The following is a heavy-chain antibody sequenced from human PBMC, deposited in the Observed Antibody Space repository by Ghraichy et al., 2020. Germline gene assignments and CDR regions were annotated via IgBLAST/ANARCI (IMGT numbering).Heavy chain of an antibody. J-gene: IGHJ6*02. V-gene: IGHV3-21*01. CDR1: GFTFSSYS. CDR2: ISSSSSYI. Sequence: LSLTCAASGFTFSSYSMNWVRQAPGKGLEWVSSISSSSSYIYYADSVKGRFTISRDNAKNSLYLQMNSLRAEDTAVYYCAREFWERVTMIVALDVWGQGTTVTVSS. D-gene: IGHD3-22*01. CDR3: AREFWERVTMIVALDV.